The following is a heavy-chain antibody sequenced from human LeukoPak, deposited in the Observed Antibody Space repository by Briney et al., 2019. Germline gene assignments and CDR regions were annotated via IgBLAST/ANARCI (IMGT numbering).Heavy chain of an antibody. Sequence: GGSLRLSCAASGFTFSYYSMNWVRQAPGKGLEWVSYTSSGGSTIYYADSVKGRFTISRDNAKNSLYLQMNSLRAEDTAVYYCARMNDYGDYLGVDYWGQGTLVTVYS. J-gene: IGHJ4*02. D-gene: IGHD4-17*01. CDR3: ARMNDYGDYLGVDY. CDR2: TSSGGSTI. CDR1: GFTFSYYS. V-gene: IGHV3-48*04.